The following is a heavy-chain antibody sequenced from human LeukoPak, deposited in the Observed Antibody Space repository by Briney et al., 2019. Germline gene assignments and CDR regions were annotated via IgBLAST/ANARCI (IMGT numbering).Heavy chain of an antibody. Sequence: GGSLRLSCAASGFTFSSYWMHWVRQAPGKGLVWVSRINSDGSSTSYADSVKGRFTISRDNAKNTLYLQMNSLRAEDTAVYYCVRIYGGSYYDYWGQGTLVTVSS. J-gene: IGHJ4*02. CDR2: INSDGSST. CDR1: GFTFSSYW. V-gene: IGHV3-74*01. D-gene: IGHD1-26*01. CDR3: VRIYGGSYYDY.